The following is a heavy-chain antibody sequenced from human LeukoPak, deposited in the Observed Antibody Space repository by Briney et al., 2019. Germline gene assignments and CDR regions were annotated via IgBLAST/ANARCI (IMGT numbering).Heavy chain of an antibody. Sequence: PSETLSLTCTVSGGSISSYFWTWIRQPPGRGLEWIGNIYYTGSTNYNPSLKSRVTISQSKNHFSLKLNSVTAADTAVYYCATHRGDSSSWFDFDSWGQGTLVTVSS. CDR1: GGSISSYF. D-gene: IGHD6-13*01. V-gene: IGHV4-59*08. CDR2: IYYTGST. J-gene: IGHJ4*02. CDR3: ATHRGDSSSWFDFDS.